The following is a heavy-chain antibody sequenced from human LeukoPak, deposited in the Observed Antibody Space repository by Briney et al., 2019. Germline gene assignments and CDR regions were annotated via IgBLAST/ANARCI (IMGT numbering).Heavy chain of an antibody. CDR2: IYHSGST. V-gene: IGHV4-38-2*02. CDR3: ARGSITMIVVVITRVDAFDI. Sequence: PSETLSLTCTVPGYSISSGYYWGWIRQPPGKGLEWIGSIYHSGSTYYNPSLKSRVTISVDTSKNQFSLKLSSVTAADTAVYYCARGSITMIVVVITRVDAFDIWGQGTMVTVSS. J-gene: IGHJ3*02. CDR1: GYSISSGYY. D-gene: IGHD3-22*01.